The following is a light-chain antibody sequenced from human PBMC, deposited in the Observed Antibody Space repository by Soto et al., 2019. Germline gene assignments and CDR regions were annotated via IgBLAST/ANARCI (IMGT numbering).Light chain of an antibody. CDR3: QQQSNWPLT. Sequence: EIVLIQSPATLSLSPGERATLSCRASQSVSSNLAWYQQIPGQAPRLLIFDASSRAAGIPARFSGSGSGTDFTLTISSLDPEDFAVYYCQQQSNWPLTFGGGTKVDI. CDR2: DAS. V-gene: IGKV3-11*01. CDR1: QSVSSN. J-gene: IGKJ4*01.